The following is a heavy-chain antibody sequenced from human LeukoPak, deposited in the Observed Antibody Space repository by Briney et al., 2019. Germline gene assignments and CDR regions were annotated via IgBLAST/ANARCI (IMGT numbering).Heavy chain of an antibody. CDR3: ARVPYCSSTSCPIWFDP. V-gene: IGHV3-21*01. CDR2: ISSSSSYI. J-gene: IGHJ5*02. CDR1: GFTFSSYS. D-gene: IGHD2-2*01. Sequence: GGSLRLSCAASGFTFSSYSINWVRQAPGKGLEWVSSISSSSSYIYYADSVKGRFTIYRDNAKNSLYLQMNSLRAEDTAVYYCARVPYCSSTSCPIWFDPWGQGTLVTVSS.